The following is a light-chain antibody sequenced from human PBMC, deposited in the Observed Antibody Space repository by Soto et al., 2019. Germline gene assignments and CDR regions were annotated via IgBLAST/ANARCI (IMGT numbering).Light chain of an antibody. V-gene: IGLV7-43*01. Sequence: QTVVTQEPSLTVSPGGTVTLTCASSTGAVTNGYYPNWFQQKSRQAPRALIYSTSNKHFWSPARFSGSLLGGKAALTLAGVQLEDEAEYYCLLYYGGAQPWVFGGGTQLTVL. J-gene: IGLJ3*02. CDR1: TGAVTNGYY. CDR2: STS. CDR3: LLYYGGAQPWV.